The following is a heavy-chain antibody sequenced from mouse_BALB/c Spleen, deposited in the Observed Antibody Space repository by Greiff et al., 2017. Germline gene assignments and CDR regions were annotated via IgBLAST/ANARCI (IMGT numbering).Heavy chain of an antibody. J-gene: IGHJ4*01. CDR1: GYTFTDYA. CDR2: ISTYYGNT. V-gene: IGHV1-67*01. Sequence: QVHVKQSGPELVRPGVSVKISCKGSGYTFTDYAMHWVKQSHAKSLEWIGVISTYYGNTNYNQKFKGKATMTVDKSSSTAYMELARLTSEDSAIYYCASTTTATGAMDYWGQGTSVTVSS. CDR3: ASTTTATGAMDY. D-gene: IGHD1-2*01.